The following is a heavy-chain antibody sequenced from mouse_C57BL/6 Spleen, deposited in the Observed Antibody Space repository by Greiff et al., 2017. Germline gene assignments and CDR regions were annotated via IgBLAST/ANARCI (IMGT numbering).Heavy chain of an antibody. Sequence: EVQRVESGAELVRPGASVKLSCTASGFNIKDDYMHWVKQRPEQGLEWIGWIDPENGDTEYASKFQGKATITADTSSNTAYLQLSSLTSEDTAVYYCTRAYYHYWGQGTTLTVSS. CDR2: IDPENGDT. CDR3: TRAYYHY. J-gene: IGHJ2*01. V-gene: IGHV14-4*01. CDR1: GFNIKDDY.